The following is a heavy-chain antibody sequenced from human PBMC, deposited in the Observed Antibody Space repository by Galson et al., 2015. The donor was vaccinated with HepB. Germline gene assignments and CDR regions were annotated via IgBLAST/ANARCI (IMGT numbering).Heavy chain of an antibody. CDR2: IHWDDDK. J-gene: IGHJ4*02. V-gene: IGHV2-5*02. Sequence: PALVKPTQTLTLTCTFSGFSLNTDGVSVAWIRQPPGKALEWLALIHWDDDKRYSPSLRSRLSVTRDTSKNQVVLRVTNMDPVDTATYFCAHKRFDSGDNYFDYWGRGILVTVSS. D-gene: IGHD3-10*01. CDR1: GFSLNTDGVS. CDR3: AHKRFDSGDNYFDY.